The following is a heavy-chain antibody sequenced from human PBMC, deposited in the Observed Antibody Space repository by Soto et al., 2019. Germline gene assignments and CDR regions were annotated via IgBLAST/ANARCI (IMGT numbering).Heavy chain of an antibody. Sequence: PSETLSLTCTVSGGSISSGGYYWSWIRQHPGKGLEWIGYIYYSGSTYYNPSLKSRVTISVDTSKNQFSLKLSSVTAADTAVYYCARGGSYGSGFSIDYWGQGTLVTVSS. CDR2: IYYSGST. D-gene: IGHD3-10*01. V-gene: IGHV4-31*03. CDR1: GGSISSGGYY. CDR3: ARGGSYGSGFSIDY. J-gene: IGHJ4*02.